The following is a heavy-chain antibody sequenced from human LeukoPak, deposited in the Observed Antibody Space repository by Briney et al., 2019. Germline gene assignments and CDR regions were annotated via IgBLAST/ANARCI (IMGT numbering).Heavy chain of an antibody. V-gene: IGHV4-38-2*01. Sequence: SETLSLTCDVSGYSISGGYFWGWIRQPPGMGLERIGSTAHRGNTYYNPSLKGRVSISTDGSKNQFSLSLTSVTAADTATYYCTRVTRNSGWFFDYWGPGTLATVHS. CDR3: TRVTRNSGWFFDY. CDR1: GYSISGGYF. D-gene: IGHD6-19*01. J-gene: IGHJ4*02. CDR2: TAHRGNT.